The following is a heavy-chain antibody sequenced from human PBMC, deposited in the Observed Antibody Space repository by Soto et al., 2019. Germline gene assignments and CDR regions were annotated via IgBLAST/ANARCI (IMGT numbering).Heavy chain of an antibody. CDR2: IYYSGST. V-gene: IGHV4-59*01. CDR1: GGSISSYY. D-gene: IGHD1-26*01. J-gene: IGHJ4*02. CDR3: ARVLQILDDPYYFDY. Sequence: SETLSLTCTVSGGSISSYYWSWIRQPPGKGLEWIGYIYYSGSTNYNPSLKSRVTISVDTSKNQFSLKLSSETAADTAVYYCARVLQILDDPYYFDYWGQGTLVTVSS.